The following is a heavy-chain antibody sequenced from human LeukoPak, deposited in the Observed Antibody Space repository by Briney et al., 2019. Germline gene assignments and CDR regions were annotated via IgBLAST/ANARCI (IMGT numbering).Heavy chain of an antibody. CDR3: ARLGYCSSTSCYTSHYGVDY. D-gene: IGHD2-2*02. V-gene: IGHV4-34*01. CDR2: INHSGST. J-gene: IGHJ4*02. Sequence: SETLSLTCAVYGGSFSGYYWSWIRQPPGKGLEWIGEINHSGSTNYNPSLKSRVTISVDTSKNQFSLKLSSVTAADTAVYYCARLGYCSSTSCYTSHYGVDYWGQGTLVTVSS. CDR1: GGSFSGYY.